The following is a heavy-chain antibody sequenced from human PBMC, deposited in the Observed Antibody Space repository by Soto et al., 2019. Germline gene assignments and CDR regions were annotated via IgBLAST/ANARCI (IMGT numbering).Heavy chain of an antibody. V-gene: IGHV4-30-2*01. CDR1: GGSISSGGYS. CDR2: IYHSGST. Sequence: SETLSLTCAVSGGSISSGGYSWSWIRQPPGKGLEWIGYIYHSGSTYYNPSLKGRVTISVDTSKNQFSLKLSSVTAADTAVYYCASPGTDSTGRYFDYWGQGTLVTVSS. J-gene: IGHJ4*02. D-gene: IGHD1-1*01. CDR3: ASPGTDSTGRYFDY.